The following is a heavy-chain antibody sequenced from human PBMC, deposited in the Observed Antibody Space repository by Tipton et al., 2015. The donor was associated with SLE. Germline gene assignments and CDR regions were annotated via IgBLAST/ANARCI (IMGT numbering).Heavy chain of an antibody. CDR3: ATQLGMDAFHI. D-gene: IGHD7-27*01. V-gene: IGHV3-53*05. CDR1: GFTVSTNY. J-gene: IGHJ3*02. CDR2: IYSGGST. Sequence: SLRLSCVPSGFTVSTNYMTWVRQAPGKGLEWVSVIYSGGSTYYADSVKGRFTISRDNSKNTLYLQMNSLRADDTAVYYCATQLGMDAFHIWGQGTLVTVSS.